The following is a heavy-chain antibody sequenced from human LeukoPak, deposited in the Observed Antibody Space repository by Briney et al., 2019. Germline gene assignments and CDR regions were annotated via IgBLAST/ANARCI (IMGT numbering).Heavy chain of an antibody. V-gene: IGHV4-4*09. CDR1: GGSIINYY. CDR3: ARQAYGSGSYERPFDF. Sequence: SETLSLTCSVSGGSIINYYWSWIPLAPGKGLEWIGHIHSSGTTNYNPSLKSRVTISVDTSKNQFSLKLTSVTAADTAVVYCARQAYGSGSYERPFDFWGQGILVTVSS. D-gene: IGHD3-10*01. CDR2: IHSSGTT. J-gene: IGHJ4*02.